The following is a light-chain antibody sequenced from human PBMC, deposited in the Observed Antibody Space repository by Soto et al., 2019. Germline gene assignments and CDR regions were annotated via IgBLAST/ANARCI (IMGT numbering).Light chain of an antibody. CDR2: RVS. CDR1: QSLVNSDGNTY. J-gene: IGKJ1*01. Sequence: IVMTQSPLSLPVTLGQPASISCRSSQSLVNSDGNTYLHWFQQRPGQSPRRLMYRVSNRDSGVPGRIHRKWARNYFTLRFSRVEAEDVGVYYCMQGTHWPWTFGQGTKVEIK. V-gene: IGKV2-30*01. CDR3: MQGTHWPWT.